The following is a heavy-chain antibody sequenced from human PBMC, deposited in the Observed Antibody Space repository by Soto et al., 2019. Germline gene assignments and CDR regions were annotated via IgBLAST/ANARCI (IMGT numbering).Heavy chain of an antibody. V-gene: IGHV3-74*01. Sequence: EVQLVESGGGLVQPGGSLRLSCAASGFTFSSYWMHWVRQAPGKGLVWVSRINSDGSSTSYADSVKGRFTISRDNAKNTLYLQMNSLRAEDTAVYYCARDALPDYYDSSGYYGSWYFDLWGLGTLVTVSS. CDR1: GFTFSSYW. D-gene: IGHD3-22*01. J-gene: IGHJ2*01. CDR2: INSDGSST. CDR3: ARDALPDYYDSSGYYGSWYFDL.